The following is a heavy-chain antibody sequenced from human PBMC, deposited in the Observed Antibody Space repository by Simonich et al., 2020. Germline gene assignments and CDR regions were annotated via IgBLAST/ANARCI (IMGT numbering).Heavy chain of an antibody. CDR3: ARGGVQYYYYYMDV. V-gene: IGHV1-2*06. J-gene: IGHJ6*03. CDR2: INPNSDGT. D-gene: IGHD3-3*01. CDR1: GYTFTGYY. Sequence: QVQLVQSGAEVKKPGASVKVSCKASGYTFTGYYMHWVRQAPGQGLEWMGQINPNSDGTNYAQKVQGRVTMTRDTSISTANMELSRLRSDDTAVYYCARGGVQYYYYYMDVWGKGTTVTVSS.